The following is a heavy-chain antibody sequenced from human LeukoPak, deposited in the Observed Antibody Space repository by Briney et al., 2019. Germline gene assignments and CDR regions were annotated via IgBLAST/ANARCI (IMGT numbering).Heavy chain of an antibody. J-gene: IGHJ2*01. CDR1: GFTFSSYG. V-gene: IGHV3-30*18. Sequence: PGGSLRLSCAASGFTFSSYGMHWVRQAPGKGLEWVAVISYDGSNKYYADSVKGRFTISRDNSKNTLYLQMNSLRAEDTAVYYCANGGSELRSPSHGYFDLWGRGTLVTVSS. D-gene: IGHD1-14*01. CDR2: ISYDGSNK. CDR3: ANGGSELRSPSHGYFDL.